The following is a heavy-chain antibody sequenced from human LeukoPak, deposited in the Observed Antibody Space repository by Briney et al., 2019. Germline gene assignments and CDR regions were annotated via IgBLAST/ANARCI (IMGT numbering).Heavy chain of an antibody. Sequence: PGGSLRLSCAASGFTFSSYGMHWVRQAPGKGLEWVAFIQYAGSDQYYADSVKGRFTIFRDNSNNTLYLQMNSLRAEDTAVYYCAKELDYWGQGILVTVSS. J-gene: IGHJ4*02. CDR2: IQYAGSDQ. CDR3: AKELDY. CDR1: GFTFSSYG. V-gene: IGHV3-30*02.